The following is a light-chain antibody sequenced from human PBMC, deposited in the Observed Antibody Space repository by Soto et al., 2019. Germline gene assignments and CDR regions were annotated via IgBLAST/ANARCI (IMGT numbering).Light chain of an antibody. CDR3: QQSYSTPSIT. J-gene: IGKJ5*01. CDR1: QSISSY. Sequence: DIQMTLSPSSLSASVRDRVTITCRASQSISSYLNWYQQKPGKAPKLLIYAASSLQSGVPSRFSGSGSGTDFTLTISSLQPEDFATYYCQQSYSTPSITFGQGTRLEIK. V-gene: IGKV1-39*01. CDR2: AAS.